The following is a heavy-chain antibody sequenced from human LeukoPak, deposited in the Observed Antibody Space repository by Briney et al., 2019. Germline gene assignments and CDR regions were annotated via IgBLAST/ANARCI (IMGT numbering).Heavy chain of an antibody. CDR2: IYYSGST. J-gene: IGHJ5*02. Sequence: SETLSLTCTVSGGSINSYYWSWIRQPPGKGLEWIGSIYYSGSTYYNPSLKSRVTISVDTSKNQFSLKLSSVTAADTAVYYCARSTYCSGGSCSHNWFDPWGQGTLVTVSS. CDR3: ARSTYCSGGSCSHNWFDP. V-gene: IGHV4-59*12. CDR1: GGSINSYY. D-gene: IGHD2-15*01.